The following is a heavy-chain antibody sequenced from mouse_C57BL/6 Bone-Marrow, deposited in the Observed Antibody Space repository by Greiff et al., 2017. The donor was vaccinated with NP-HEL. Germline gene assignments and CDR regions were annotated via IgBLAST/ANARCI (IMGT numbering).Heavy chain of an antibody. CDR2: IYPSDSDT. CDR3: ASGRVWDFDY. Sequence: VQLQQSGAELVRPGSSVKLSCKASGYTFTSYWMDWVKQRPGQGLEWIGYIYPSDSDTHYNQKFKDKATLTVDKSSSTAYMQLSSLPSEDSAVYYCASGRVWDFDYWGQGTTLTVSS. J-gene: IGHJ2*01. V-gene: IGHV1-61*01. CDR1: GYTFTSYW.